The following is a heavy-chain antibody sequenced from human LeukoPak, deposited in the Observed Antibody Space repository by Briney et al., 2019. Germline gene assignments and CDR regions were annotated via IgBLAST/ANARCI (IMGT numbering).Heavy chain of an antibody. J-gene: IGHJ4*02. CDR3: AGKLLPAAEQGLAY. CDR1: GFTVSSNY. Sequence: GGSLRLSCAVSGFTVSSNYMSWVRQPPGKGLEWVSGIYTGGSTYSADSVKGRFTIFRDNSKNTLHLQMHSLRVEDTAVYYCAGKLLPAAEQGLAYWGQGPLVTVSS. CDR2: IYTGGST. V-gene: IGHV3-53*01. D-gene: IGHD2-2*01.